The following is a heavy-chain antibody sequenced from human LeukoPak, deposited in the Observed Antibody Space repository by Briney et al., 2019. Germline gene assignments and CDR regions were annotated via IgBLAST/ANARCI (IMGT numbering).Heavy chain of an antibody. Sequence: SETLSLTCTVSGGSISSSSYYWGWIRQPPGKGLEWIGSIYYSGSTYYNPSLKSRVTISVDTSKNQFSLKLSSVTAADTAVYYCASRDIAAAGTGEYFQHWGQGTLVTVSS. CDR1: GGSISSSSYY. CDR2: IYYSGST. CDR3: ASRDIAAAGTGEYFQH. J-gene: IGHJ1*01. V-gene: IGHV4-39*01. D-gene: IGHD6-13*01.